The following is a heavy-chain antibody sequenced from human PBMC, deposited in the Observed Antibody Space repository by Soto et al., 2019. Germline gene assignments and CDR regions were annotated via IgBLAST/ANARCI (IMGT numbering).Heavy chain of an antibody. CDR2: ISSSSSYI. V-gene: IGHV3-21*01. Sequence: PGGSLRLSCAASGFTFSSYSMNWVRQAPGKGLEWVSSISSSSSYIYYADSVKGRFTISRDNAKNSLYLQMNSLRAEDTAVYYFLRFLLGYCSGGSCRTNAFDIWGQGTMVTVSS. J-gene: IGHJ3*02. CDR3: LRFLLGYCSGGSCRTNAFDI. D-gene: IGHD2-15*01. CDR1: GFTFSSYS.